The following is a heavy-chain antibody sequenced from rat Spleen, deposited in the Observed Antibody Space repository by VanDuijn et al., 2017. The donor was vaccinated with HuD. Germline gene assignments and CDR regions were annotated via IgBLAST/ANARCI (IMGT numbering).Heavy chain of an antibody. J-gene: IGHJ3*01. Sequence: EVQLVETGGGLVQPGRSLKLSCAASGFTFNNYGIHWIRQAPTKGLEWVATISYDGSSTYYRDSVKGRFTISRDNAKSTLYLQMDSLRSEDTATYYCATDNYGGPFAYWGQGTLVTVSS. CDR3: ATDNYGGPFAY. CDR2: ISYDGSST. V-gene: IGHV5-29*01. D-gene: IGHD1-11*01. CDR1: GFTFNNYG.